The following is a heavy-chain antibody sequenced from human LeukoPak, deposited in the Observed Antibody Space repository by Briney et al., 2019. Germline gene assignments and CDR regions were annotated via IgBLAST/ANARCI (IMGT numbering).Heavy chain of an antibody. J-gene: IGHJ6*02. V-gene: IGHV3-13*05. CDR3: ARSPSGDYYDSSGYGMDV. Sequence: GGSLRHSCAASGFTFSSYVMHWGCPATGKGLEWVSAIGTAGDQYYPGSVKARFTISRENAKNSLYLQMTSLRAGDTAVYYCARSPSGDYYDSSGYGMDVGGQGTTVTVSS. CDR1: GFTFSSYV. D-gene: IGHD3-22*01. CDR2: IGTAGDQ.